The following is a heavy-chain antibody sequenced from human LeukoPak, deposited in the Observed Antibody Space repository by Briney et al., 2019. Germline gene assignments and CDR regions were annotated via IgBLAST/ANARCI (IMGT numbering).Heavy chain of an antibody. CDR2: ISSGGSKI. J-gene: IGHJ4*02. CDR1: GFTFSDYY. V-gene: IGHV3-11*01. Sequence: GGSLRLSCAASGFTFSDYYMSWIRQAPGKGLEWVSYISSGGSKIYYADSVKGRFTISRDNAKNSLYLQMNSLRAEDTAVYYCARRRYVAGSDYWGQGTLVTVSS. D-gene: IGHD6-19*01. CDR3: ARRRYVAGSDY.